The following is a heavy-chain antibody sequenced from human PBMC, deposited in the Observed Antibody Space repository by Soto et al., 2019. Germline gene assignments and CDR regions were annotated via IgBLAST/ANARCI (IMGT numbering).Heavy chain of an antibody. Sequence: SETLSLTCTVSGGSISSYYWSWIRQPPGKGLEWIGYIYYSGSTNYNPSLKSRVTISVDTSKNQFSLKLSSVTAADTAVYYCARHDILTGYSGEDDAFDIWGQGTMVTVSS. J-gene: IGHJ3*02. CDR2: IYYSGST. D-gene: IGHD3-9*01. CDR1: GGSISSYY. V-gene: IGHV4-59*08. CDR3: ARHDILTGYSGEDDAFDI.